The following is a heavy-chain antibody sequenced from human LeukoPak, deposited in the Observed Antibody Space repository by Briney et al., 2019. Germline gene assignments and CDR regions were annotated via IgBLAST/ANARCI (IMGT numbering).Heavy chain of an antibody. CDR2: IKSKTEGGTT. V-gene: IGHV3-15*01. Sequence: GGSLRLSCAASGFTFSNAWMSWVRQAPGKGLEWVGRIKSKTEGGTTDYAAPVKGRFTISRDDSKNTLYLQMNSLKTEDTAVYYCTTGYTVVVNAFDIWGQGTMVTVSS. J-gene: IGHJ3*02. D-gene: IGHD2-2*01. CDR3: TTGYTVVVNAFDI. CDR1: GFTFSNAW.